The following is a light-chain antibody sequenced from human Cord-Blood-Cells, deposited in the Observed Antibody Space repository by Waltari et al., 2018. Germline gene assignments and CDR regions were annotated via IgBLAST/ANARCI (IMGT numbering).Light chain of an antibody. Sequence: SYVLTQPPSASVAPGKTARITCGGNNIGSKSVHWYQHKPGQAPVLVIYYDSDRPSGIPERFSGSNSGNTATLTISRVEAGDEADYYCQVWDSSSDHVVFGGGTKLTVL. CDR3: QVWDSSSDHVV. CDR1: NIGSKS. V-gene: IGLV3-21*04. J-gene: IGLJ2*01. CDR2: YDS.